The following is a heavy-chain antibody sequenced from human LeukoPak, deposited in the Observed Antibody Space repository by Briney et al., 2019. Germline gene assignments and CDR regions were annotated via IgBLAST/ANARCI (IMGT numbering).Heavy chain of an antibody. CDR3: ARGLNKFDP. J-gene: IGHJ5*02. CDR1: GGSISSSNW. CDR2: FYNSDNT. Sequence: SETLSLTCAVSGGSISSSNWWSWVRQPPGKGQEWIGFFYNSDNTNYNPSLKSRVTISVDTSKNQFSLKLSSVTAADTAIYYCARGLNKFDPWGQGTLVTVSS. V-gene: IGHV4-4*02.